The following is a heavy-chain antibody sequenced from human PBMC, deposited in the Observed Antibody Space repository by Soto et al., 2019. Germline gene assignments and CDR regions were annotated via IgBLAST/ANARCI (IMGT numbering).Heavy chain of an antibody. CDR2: IYWDDDK. CDR3: AHSSTSCYAGRFWCMDV. Sequence: QITLKESGPTLVKPTQTLTLTCTFSGFSLSTSGVGVGWIRQPPGKALEWLALIYWDDDKRYSPSLKSRLTITKDTSKNQVVLTMTNMDPVDTATYYCAHSSTSCYAGRFWCMDVWGQGTTVTVSS. J-gene: IGHJ6*02. CDR1: GFSLSTSGVG. D-gene: IGHD2-2*01. V-gene: IGHV2-5*02.